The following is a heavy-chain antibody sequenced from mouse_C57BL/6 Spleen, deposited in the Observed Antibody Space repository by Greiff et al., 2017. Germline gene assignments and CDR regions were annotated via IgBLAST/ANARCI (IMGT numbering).Heavy chain of an antibody. CDR1: GSTFTSYW. Sequence: QVQLQQPGTELVKPGASVKLSCKASGSTFTSYWMHWVKQRPGQGLEWIGNINPSNGGPNYNEKFKSKATLTVDKSSSTAYMQLSSLTSEDSAVYYCARWWYLSRDYDGGNAMDYWGQGTSVTVSS. J-gene: IGHJ4*01. D-gene: IGHD2-4*01. V-gene: IGHV1-53*01. CDR3: ARWWYLSRDYDGGNAMDY. CDR2: INPSNGGP.